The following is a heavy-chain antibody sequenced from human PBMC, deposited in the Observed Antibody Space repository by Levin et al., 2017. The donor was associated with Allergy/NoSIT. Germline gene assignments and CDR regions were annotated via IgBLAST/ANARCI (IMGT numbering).Heavy chain of an antibody. V-gene: IGHV4-39*01. CDR2: IYHYIGTT. CDR3: ARLTTVITSYWYFDL. CDR1: GGSITGGSDY. Sequence: SETLSLTCTVSGGSITGGSDYWGWIRQPPGTGLEWVGSIYHYIGTTYYNPSLKSRVTISVDTSKNQFSLKLSSVTAADTAVYHCARLTTVITSYWYFDLWGRGTLVTVSS. D-gene: IGHD4-23*01. J-gene: IGHJ2*01.